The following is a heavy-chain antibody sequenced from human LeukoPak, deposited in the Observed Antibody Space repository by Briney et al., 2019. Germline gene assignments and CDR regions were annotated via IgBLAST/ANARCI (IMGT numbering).Heavy chain of an antibody. Sequence: PSETLSLTCTVSGGSISSSPCYWGWIRQPPGKGLKWIGSMSYSGNFYYAPSPSLKSRVTISGDMSKNQFSLHLNSVTAADTAVYYCARRQTTIQAFDIWGQGTMVTVSS. J-gene: IGHJ3*02. D-gene: IGHD1-14*01. CDR2: MSYSGNF. CDR3: ARRQTTIQAFDI. V-gene: IGHV4-39*01. CDR1: GGSISSSPCY.